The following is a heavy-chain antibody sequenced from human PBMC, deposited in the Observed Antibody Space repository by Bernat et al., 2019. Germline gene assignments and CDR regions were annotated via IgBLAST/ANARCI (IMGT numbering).Heavy chain of an antibody. CDR2: ISSSSSYT. V-gene: IGHV3-11*06. J-gene: IGHJ4*02. CDR3: ARGLSIAADAHMGPMTDY. CDR1: GFTFSDYY. Sequence: QVQLVESGGGLVKPGGSLRLSCAASGFTFSDYYMSWIRQAPGKGLEWVSYISSSSSYTNYADSVKGRFTISRDNAKNSLYMQMNSLRAEETDVYYCARGLSIAADAHMGPMTDYWGQGTLVTVYS. D-gene: IGHD6-13*01.